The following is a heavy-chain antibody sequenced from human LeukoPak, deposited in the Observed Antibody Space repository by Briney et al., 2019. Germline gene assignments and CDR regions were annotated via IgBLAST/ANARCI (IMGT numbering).Heavy chain of an antibody. CDR3: ARHPEVRPTYFQH. CDR2: IYYSGST. V-gene: IGHV4-59*08. CDR1: GGSFSGYY. J-gene: IGHJ1*01. Sequence: ASETLSLTCAVYGGSFSGYYWSWIRQPPGKGLEWIGYIYYSGSTNYNPSLKSRVTISVDTSKNQFSLKLSSVTAADTAVYYCARHPEVRPTYFQHWGQGTLVTVSS. D-gene: IGHD3-10*01.